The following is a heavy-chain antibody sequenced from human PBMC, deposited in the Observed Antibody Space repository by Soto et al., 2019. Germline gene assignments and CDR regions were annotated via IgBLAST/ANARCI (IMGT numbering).Heavy chain of an antibody. CDR1: GGTFSSYA. CDR3: ARVSGCSSTSCYESESYYYYYYGMDV. V-gene: IGHV1-69*13. Sequence: ASVKVSCKASGGTFSSYAISWVRQAPGQGLEWMGGIIPIFGTANYAQKFQGRVTITADESTSTAYMELGSLGSEDTAVYYCARVSGCSSTSCYESESYYYYYYGMDVWGQGTTVTVSS. D-gene: IGHD2-2*01. J-gene: IGHJ6*02. CDR2: IIPIFGTA.